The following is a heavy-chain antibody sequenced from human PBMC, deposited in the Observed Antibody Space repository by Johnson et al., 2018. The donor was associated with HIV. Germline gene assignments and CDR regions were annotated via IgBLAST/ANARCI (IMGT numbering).Heavy chain of an antibody. Sequence: VQLVESGRGVVRPGGSLRVSCAASGFTFSSYWMSWVRQAPGKGLEWVSVIYSGGKTYYADSVKGRFTISRDNSKNTLYLQMNSLKTEDTAVYYCTTDRGSSWYPPDAFDIWGQGTMVTVSS. CDR1: GFTFSSYW. D-gene: IGHD6-13*01. CDR2: IYSGGKT. V-gene: IGHV3-66*01. CDR3: TTDRGSSWYPPDAFDI. J-gene: IGHJ3*02.